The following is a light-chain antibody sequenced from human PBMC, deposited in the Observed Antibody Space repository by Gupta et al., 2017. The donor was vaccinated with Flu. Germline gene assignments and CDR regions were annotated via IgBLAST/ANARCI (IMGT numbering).Light chain of an antibody. CDR3: SSNARSDSLV. CDR2: EVS. J-gene: IGLJ3*02. V-gene: IGLV2-8*01. CDR1: NTVVGAYNS. Sequence: SATISSTETNTVVGAYNSGSCHQQNPAKPPSLMIYEVSKRPAAPPGRFSASKSGNTASLTVSAHQAEEDADYYPSSNARSDSLVFGRGTKLTVL.